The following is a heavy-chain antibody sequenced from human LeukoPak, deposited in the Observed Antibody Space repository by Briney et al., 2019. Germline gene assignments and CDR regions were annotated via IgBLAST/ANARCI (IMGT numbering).Heavy chain of an antibody. CDR2: INHSGCT. Sequence: SETLSLTCAVYSGSFSGYYWSWIRQPPGKGLEWIGEINHSGCTNYNPSLKSRVTISVDTSKNQFSLKLSSVTAADTAVYYCARGLDNWNVYIFDYWGLGTLVTVSS. J-gene: IGHJ4*02. CDR1: SGSFSGYY. V-gene: IGHV4-34*01. CDR3: ARGLDNWNVYIFDY. D-gene: IGHD1-20*01.